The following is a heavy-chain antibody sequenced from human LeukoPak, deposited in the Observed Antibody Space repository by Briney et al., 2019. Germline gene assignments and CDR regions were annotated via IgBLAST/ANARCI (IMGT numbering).Heavy chain of an antibody. D-gene: IGHD2-15*01. V-gene: IGHV4-59*11. CDR1: GGTLSGHY. CDR2: VSYTGRT. J-gene: IGHJ3*01. CDR3: ARLLDDDIGSEPDTFDV. Sequence: SETLSLTCTVSGGTLSGHYWSWIRQPPGKRLEWIGYVSYTGRTKYNPSLQSRVTISIDTSKSQFSLKLTSVTSADTAVYSCARLLDDDIGSEPDTFDVWGQGTTVIVSS.